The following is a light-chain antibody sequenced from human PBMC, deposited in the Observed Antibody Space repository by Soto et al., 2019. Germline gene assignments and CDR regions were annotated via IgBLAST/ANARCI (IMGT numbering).Light chain of an antibody. V-gene: IGLV6-57*03. CDR2: EDN. CDR1: SASIASNY. CDR3: QSYDSSNRV. Sequence: NFMLTQPHSVSESPGKTVTISCTRSSASIASNYVQWYQQRPGSAPTTVIYEDNQRPSGVPDRFSGSIDSSSKSASLTISGQKTEDEAENYCQSYDSSNRVFGGGTKVTVL. J-gene: IGLJ3*02.